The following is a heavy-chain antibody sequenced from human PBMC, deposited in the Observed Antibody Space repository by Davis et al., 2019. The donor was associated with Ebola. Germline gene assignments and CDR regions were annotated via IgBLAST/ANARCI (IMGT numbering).Heavy chain of an antibody. CDR2: INHSGST. CDR3: ARVRMVVPYYYGMDV. V-gene: IGHV4-34*01. Sequence: MPSETLSLTFAVYGGSFSGYYWSWIRQPPGKGLEWIGEINHSGSTNYNPSLKSRVTISVDTSKNQFSLKLSSVTAADTAVYYCARVRMVVPYYYGMDVWGQGTTVTVSS. J-gene: IGHJ6*02. CDR1: GGSFSGYY. D-gene: IGHD2-15*01.